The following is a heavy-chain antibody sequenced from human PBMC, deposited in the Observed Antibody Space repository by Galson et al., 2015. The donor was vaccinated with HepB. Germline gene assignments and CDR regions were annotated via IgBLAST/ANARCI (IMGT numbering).Heavy chain of an antibody. J-gene: IGHJ4*02. V-gene: IGHV3-23*03. CDR1: GSTFSSYG. Sequence: SLRLSCAASGSTFSSYGMTWVRQAPGKGLEWVSTINDDGSRTHYRDSVKGRFTISRDNSRNTLFLQLNSLRAEDTAVYYCAKDVGSGRSLFDYWGQGTLVTVS. CDR2: INDDGSRT. D-gene: IGHD1-26*01. CDR3: AKDVGSGRSLFDY.